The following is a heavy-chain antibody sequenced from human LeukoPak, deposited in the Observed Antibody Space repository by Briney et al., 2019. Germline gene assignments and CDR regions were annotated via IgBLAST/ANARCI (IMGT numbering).Heavy chain of an antibody. D-gene: IGHD5-12*01. CDR2: INPNSGGT. CDR3: ARDFGMSGYDFLFDY. J-gene: IGHJ4*02. Sequence: GASVKVSCKASGYTFTGYYMHWVRQAAGQGLEWMGWINPNSGGTNYAQKFQGRVTMTRDTSISTAYMELSRLRSDDTAVYYCARDFGMSGYDFLFDYWGQGTLVTVSS. CDR1: GYTFTGYY. V-gene: IGHV1-2*02.